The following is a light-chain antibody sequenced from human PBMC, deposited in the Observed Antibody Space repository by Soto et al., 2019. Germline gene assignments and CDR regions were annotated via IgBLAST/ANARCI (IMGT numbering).Light chain of an antibody. CDR1: QSVSSY. CDR3: QQRSNSGVT. V-gene: IGKV3-11*01. J-gene: IGKJ4*01. CDR2: DAS. Sequence: EIVLTQSPATLSLSPGERATLSCRASQSVSSYLAWYQQKPGQAPRLLIYDASNRATGIPARFSGSGSGTDFTLTISSLEPEDFAVYYCQQRSNSGVTFGGGTKVEIK.